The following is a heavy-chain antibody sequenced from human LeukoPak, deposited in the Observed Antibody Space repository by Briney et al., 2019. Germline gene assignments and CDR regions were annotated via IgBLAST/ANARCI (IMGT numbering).Heavy chain of an antibody. CDR1: GFTVSSNS. CDR3: ARDWGRGTSGSGWYNWFDP. D-gene: IGHD6-19*01. Sequence: GGSLRLSCTVSGFTVSSNSMSWVRQAPGKGLEWVSSIYSDNTHYSDSVKGRFTTSRDNSKSTVYLQMNSLRLEDTAIYYCARDWGRGTSGSGWYNWFDPWGQGTLVTVSS. V-gene: IGHV3-66*03. J-gene: IGHJ5*02. CDR2: IYSDNT.